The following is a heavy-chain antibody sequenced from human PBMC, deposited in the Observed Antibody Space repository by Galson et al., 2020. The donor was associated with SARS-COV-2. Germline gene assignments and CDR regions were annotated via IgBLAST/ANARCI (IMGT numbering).Heavy chain of an antibody. J-gene: IGHJ4*02. CDR1: GFTFSSYA. Sequence: GGSLRLSCAASGFTFSSYAMHWVRQAPGKGLEWVAVISYDGSNKYYADSVKGRFTISRDNSKNTLYLQMNSLRAEDMAVYYCARDLTPSWSPPEYYFDYWGQGTLVTVSS. CDR2: ISYDGSNK. CDR3: ARDLTPSWSPPEYYFDY. D-gene: IGHD6-13*01. V-gene: IGHV3-30-3*01.